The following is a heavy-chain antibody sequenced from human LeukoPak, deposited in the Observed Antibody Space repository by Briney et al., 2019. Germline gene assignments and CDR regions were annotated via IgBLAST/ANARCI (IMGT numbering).Heavy chain of an antibody. CDR3: AKDRDIVVVPAAICLDY. CDR2: ISGSGGST. D-gene: IGHD2-2*02. J-gene: IGHJ4*02. V-gene: IGHV3-23*01. CDR1: GFTFSSYA. Sequence: GGSLRLSCAASGFTFSSYAMSWVRQAPGKGLEWVSAISGSGGSTYYADSVKGRFTISRDSSKNTLYLQMNSLRAEDTAVYYCAKDRDIVVVPAAICLDYWGQGTLVTVSS.